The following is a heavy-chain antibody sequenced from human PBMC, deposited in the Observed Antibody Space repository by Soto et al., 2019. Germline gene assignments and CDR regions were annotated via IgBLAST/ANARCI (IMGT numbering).Heavy chain of an antibody. CDR3: AKDHDRVGATTNYFDY. J-gene: IGHJ4*02. V-gene: IGHV3-9*01. D-gene: IGHD5-12*01. Sequence: GGSLRLSCAASGFTFDDYAMHWVRQAPGKGLEWVSGISWNSGSIGYADSVKGRFTISRDNAKNSLYLQMNSLRAEDTALYYCAKDHDRVGATTNYFDYWGQGTLVTVSS. CDR2: ISWNSGSI. CDR1: GFTFDDYA.